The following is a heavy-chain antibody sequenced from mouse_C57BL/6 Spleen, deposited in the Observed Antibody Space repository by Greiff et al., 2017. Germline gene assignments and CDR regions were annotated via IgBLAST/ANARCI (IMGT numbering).Heavy chain of an antibody. CDR2: IHPNSGSP. Sequence: VQLQQPGAELVKPGASVKLSCKASGYTFTSYWLHWVKQRPGHGLEWIGMIHPNSGSPNYNAKFKSKATLTVEKSSSTAYMQLSSLTSEDSAVYYGARGGERNAMDYWGQGTSVTVSS. V-gene: IGHV1-64*01. J-gene: IGHJ4*01. CDR1: GYTFTSYW. CDR3: ARGGERNAMDY.